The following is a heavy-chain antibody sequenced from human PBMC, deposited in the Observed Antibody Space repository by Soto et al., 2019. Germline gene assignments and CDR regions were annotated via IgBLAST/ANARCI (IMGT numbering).Heavy chain of an antibody. D-gene: IGHD3-16*02. CDR2: INAGNGNT. CDR3: ARAYYDYIWGSYREDDAFDI. V-gene: IGHV1-3*01. J-gene: IGHJ3*02. Sequence: QVQLVQSGAEVKKPGASVKVSCKASGYTFTSYAMHWVRQAPGQRLEWMGWINAGNGNTKYSQKFQGRVTITRDTSASTAYMELSSLRSEDTAVYYCARAYYDYIWGSYREDDAFDIWGQGTMDTVSS. CDR1: GYTFTSYA.